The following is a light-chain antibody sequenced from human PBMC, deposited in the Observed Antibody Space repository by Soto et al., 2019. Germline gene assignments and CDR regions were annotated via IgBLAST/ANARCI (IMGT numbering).Light chain of an antibody. Sequence: EIVLTQSPATLSVSPGERVTLSCRASESVDINLAWYQQKPGQAPRLLIYGASTRATDMPGAFSGRGSGTEFTLTISSLQSEDFAVYYCQQRSNWPPLISFGQGTRLEIK. CDR1: ESVDIN. V-gene: IGKV3-15*01. J-gene: IGKJ5*01. CDR3: QQRSNWPPLIS. CDR2: GAS.